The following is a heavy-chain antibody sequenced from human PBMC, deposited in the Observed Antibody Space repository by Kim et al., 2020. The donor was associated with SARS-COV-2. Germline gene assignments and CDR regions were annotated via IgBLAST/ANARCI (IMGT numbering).Heavy chain of an antibody. CDR2: INLGTGT. Sequence: GGSLRLSCAASGFTVSSDYMSWVRQAPGKGLEWVSHINLGTGTAYADSVKGRFTMSRDNSDNTLSLQMNGLRIEDTAVYYCVRAPNYDYVWGSRDSFWG. CDR1: GFTVSSDY. D-gene: IGHD3-16*01. V-gene: IGHV3-66*01. CDR3: VRAPNYDYVWGSRDSF. J-gene: IGHJ3*01.